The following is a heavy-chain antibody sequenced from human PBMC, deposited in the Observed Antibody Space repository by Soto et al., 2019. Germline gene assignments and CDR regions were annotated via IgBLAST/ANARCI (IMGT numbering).Heavy chain of an antibody. CDR2: ISYDGSNK. V-gene: IGHV3-30*18. CDR3: AKDVQLGGVWFDP. CDR1: GFTFSSYG. Sequence: QVQLVESGGGVVQPGRSLRLSCAASGFTFSSYGMHWVRQAPGKGLEWVAVISYDGSNKYYADSVKGRFTISRDNSKNTLYLQMNSLRAEDTAVYYCAKDVQLGGVWFDPWGQGTLVTVSS. D-gene: IGHD1-1*01. J-gene: IGHJ5*02.